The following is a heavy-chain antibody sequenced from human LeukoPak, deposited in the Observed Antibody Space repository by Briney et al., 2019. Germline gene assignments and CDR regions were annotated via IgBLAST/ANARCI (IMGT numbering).Heavy chain of an antibody. Sequence: GASVKVSCKASGYTFTNHYIQWVRQGPGQGLEWMGTISPSGGTTTYAQKFQGRVTMTRDTSTNTVYMELYSLRSEDTAVFFCARDSSYWSLDCWGQGTLVTVSS. CDR2: ISPSGGTT. J-gene: IGHJ4*02. V-gene: IGHV1-46*01. CDR1: GYTFTNHY. CDR3: ARDSSYWSLDC. D-gene: IGHD6-19*01.